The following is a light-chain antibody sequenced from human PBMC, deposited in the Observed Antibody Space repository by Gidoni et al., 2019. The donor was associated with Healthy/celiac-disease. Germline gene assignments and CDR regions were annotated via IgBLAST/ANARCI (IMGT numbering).Light chain of an antibody. J-gene: IGLJ2*01. CDR3: SSYTSSSTPCV. CDR2: EVS. Sequence: QSALTQPASVSGSPGQSITISCTGTSSDVGGYNYVSWYKQHPGKAPKLMIYEVSNRPSGVSNRFSGSKSGNTASLTISGLQAEDEADYYCSSYTSSSTPCVFGGGTKLTVL. CDR1: SSDVGGYNY. V-gene: IGLV2-14*01.